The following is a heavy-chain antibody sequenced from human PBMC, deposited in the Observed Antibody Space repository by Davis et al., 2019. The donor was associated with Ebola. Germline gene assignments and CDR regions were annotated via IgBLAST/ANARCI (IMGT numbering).Heavy chain of an antibody. V-gene: IGHV3-74*01. Sequence: GESLKISCAASGFTFSNYWMHWVRQAPGKGLVWVSRINSDGSSISDADSVKGRFTISRDNAKNTLYLQMNSLRLEDTAVYYCARDPRPDSGCEPFDYWGQGTLVTVSS. CDR2: INSDGSSI. CDR3: ARDPRPDSGCEPFDY. CDR1: GFTFSNYW. D-gene: IGHD1-26*01. J-gene: IGHJ4*02.